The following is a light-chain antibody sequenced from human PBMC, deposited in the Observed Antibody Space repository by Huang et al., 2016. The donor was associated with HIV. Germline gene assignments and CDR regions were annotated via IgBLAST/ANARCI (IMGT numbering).Light chain of an antibody. CDR2: EAS. CDR3: QQYHSYSYT. Sequence: DIQMTQSPSTLSASVGDRVTITCRASQSISNWLAWYQQKPDKGPRLLIEEASTLEGGVTSRFSGRGSGTEVTLTISSLQPDDFATYYCQQYHSYSYTFGQGTRLEIK. J-gene: IGKJ2*01. CDR1: QSISNW. V-gene: IGKV1-5*03.